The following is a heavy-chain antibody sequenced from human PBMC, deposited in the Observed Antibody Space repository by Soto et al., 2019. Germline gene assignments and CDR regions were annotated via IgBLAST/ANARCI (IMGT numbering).Heavy chain of an antibody. CDR3: ARAMDEMEAGWRSELYYYYGMDV. Sequence: GASVKVSCKASGYTFTGYYMHWVRQAPGQGLEWMGWINPNSGGTNYAQKFQGWVTMTRDTSISTAYMELSRLRSDDTAVYYCARAMDEMEAGWRSELYYYYGMDVWGQGTTVTVSS. D-gene: IGHD6-13*01. J-gene: IGHJ6*02. CDR2: INPNSGGT. V-gene: IGHV1-2*04. CDR1: GYTFTGYY.